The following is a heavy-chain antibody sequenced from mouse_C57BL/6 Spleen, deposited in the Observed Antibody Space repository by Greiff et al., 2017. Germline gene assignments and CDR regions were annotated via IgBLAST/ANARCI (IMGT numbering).Heavy chain of an antibody. J-gene: IGHJ1*03. CDR3: ARDYGSSYWYFDV. CDR2: INPSSGYT. Sequence: QVQLKQSGAELAKPGASVKLSCKASGYTFTSYWMHWVKQRPGQGLEWIGYINPSSGYTKYNQKFKDKATLTADKSSSTAYMQLSSLTSEDSAVYYCARDYGSSYWYFDVWGTGTTVTVSS. CDR1: GYTFTSYW. V-gene: IGHV1-7*01. D-gene: IGHD1-1*01.